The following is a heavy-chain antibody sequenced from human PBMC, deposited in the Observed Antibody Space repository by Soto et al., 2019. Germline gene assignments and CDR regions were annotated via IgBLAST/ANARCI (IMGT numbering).Heavy chain of an antibody. CDR2: INHSGST. V-gene: IGHV4-34*01. J-gene: IGHJ5*02. CDR3: ARGEGRLVGTWFDP. Sequence: SETLSLTCDVYGGSFSRYYWNWIRQPPGKGLEWLGGINHSGSTNYNPSLESRVTISLDTSKTQFSLKLTSVTAADTAVYYCARGEGRLVGTWFDPWGQGTLVTAPQ. D-gene: IGHD1-26*01. CDR1: GGSFSRYY.